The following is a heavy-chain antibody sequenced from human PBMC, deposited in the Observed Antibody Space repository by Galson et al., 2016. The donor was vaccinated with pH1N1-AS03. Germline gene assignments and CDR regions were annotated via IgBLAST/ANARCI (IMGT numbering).Heavy chain of an antibody. J-gene: IGHJ4*02. V-gene: IGHV3-9*01. CDR2: LSWNGGTP. CDR3: AKSPGYCSSGSCSDQGYFDS. D-gene: IGHD2-15*01. Sequence: SLRLSCATSGFNFDNHAMYWVRQAPGKGLEWVSGLSWNGGTPAYADSGRGRFIISRANATNSLYQQMNSLRGVDTALYYCAKSPGYCSSGSCSDQGYFDSWGQGTLVTVSS. CDR1: GFNFDNHA.